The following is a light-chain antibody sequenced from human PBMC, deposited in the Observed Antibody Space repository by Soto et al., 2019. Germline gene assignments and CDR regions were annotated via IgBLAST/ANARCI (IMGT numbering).Light chain of an antibody. J-gene: IGLJ1*01. CDR3: CSYAGSSLYV. CDR1: SSDVGSYNL. Sequence: QAASVSGSPGQSITISCTGTSSDVGSYNLVSWYQQHPGKAPKLMIYEGSKRPSGVSNRFSGSKSGNTASLTISGLQAEDEADYYCCSYAGSSLYVFGTGTKVTVL. CDR2: EGS. V-gene: IGLV2-23*01.